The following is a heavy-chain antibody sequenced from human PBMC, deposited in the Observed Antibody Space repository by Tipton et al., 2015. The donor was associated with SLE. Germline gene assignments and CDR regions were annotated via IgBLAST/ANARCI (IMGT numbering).Heavy chain of an antibody. Sequence: TLSLTCSVSGGSISSNYWIWIRQPPGKGLEWIGYISDGGGTNHNPSLKSRVTISMDTAKNQFSLKLTSVTAADTAIYYCARGLVTWRGAIVGVDVWGQGTTVNVSS. D-gene: IGHD2-21*02. CDR1: GGSISSNY. CDR3: ARGLVTWRGAIVGVDV. CDR2: ISDGGGT. J-gene: IGHJ6*02. V-gene: IGHV4-59*08.